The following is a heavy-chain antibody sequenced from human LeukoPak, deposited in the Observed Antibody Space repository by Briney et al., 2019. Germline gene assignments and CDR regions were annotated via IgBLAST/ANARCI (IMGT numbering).Heavy chain of an antibody. CDR2: IWYDGSNK. CDR1: GFTVSSNY. D-gene: IGHD6-19*01. V-gene: IGHV3-33*08. Sequence: GGSLRLSCAASGFTVSSNYMSWVRQAPGKGLEWVAVIWYDGSNKYYADSVKGRFTISRDNSKNTLYLQMNSLRAEDTAVYYCARDVFSGDSSGWSPYFDYWGQGTLVTVSS. CDR3: ARDVFSGDSSGWSPYFDY. J-gene: IGHJ4*02.